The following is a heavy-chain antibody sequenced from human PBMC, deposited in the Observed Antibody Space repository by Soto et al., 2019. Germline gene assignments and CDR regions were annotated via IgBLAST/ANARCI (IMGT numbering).Heavy chain of an antibody. J-gene: IGHJ4*02. CDR1: GLSLTTYGVG. V-gene: IGHV2-5*02. Sequence: QITLKESGPTLVKPTQTLTLTCTFSGLSLTTYGVGVGWVRQPPGKALEWLALIYWDDDKRYSPSLKTRLTITKDTSKNHVVLTMTNMDPVDTATYYCAHRLTLNSDWNYGRFDYWGQGTLVTVSS. CDR2: IYWDDDK. CDR3: AHRLTLNSDWNYGRFDY. D-gene: IGHD1-7*01.